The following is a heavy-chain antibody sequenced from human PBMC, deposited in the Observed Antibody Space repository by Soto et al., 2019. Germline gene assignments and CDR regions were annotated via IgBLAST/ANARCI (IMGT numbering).Heavy chain of an antibody. D-gene: IGHD2-2*01. CDR1: GGSINNNNYY. CDR2: VSYTGTT. J-gene: IGHJ6*02. V-gene: IGHV4-39*01. Sequence: PSETLSLTCTVSGGSINNNNYYWGWVRQPPGKGLEWIGSVSYTGTTYYSPSLKSRVITSIDTSRNQFSLKLASVTAADTAVYYCARLYGYCIRNSCHGHYAMDVWGQGTTVTVSS. CDR3: ARLYGYCIRNSCHGHYAMDV.